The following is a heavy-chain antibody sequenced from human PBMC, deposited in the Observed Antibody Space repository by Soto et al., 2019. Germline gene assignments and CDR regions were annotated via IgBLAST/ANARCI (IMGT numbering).Heavy chain of an antibody. Sequence: SETLSLTCAVSGGSISSSNWWSWVRQPPGKGLEWIGEIYHSGSTNYNPSLKSRVTISVDKSKNQFSLKLCSVTAADTAVYYCARDAEAADYYYYGMDVWGQGTTVTVSS. V-gene: IGHV4-4*02. J-gene: IGHJ6*02. CDR1: GGSISSSNW. CDR2: IYHSGST. CDR3: ARDAEAADYYYYGMDV.